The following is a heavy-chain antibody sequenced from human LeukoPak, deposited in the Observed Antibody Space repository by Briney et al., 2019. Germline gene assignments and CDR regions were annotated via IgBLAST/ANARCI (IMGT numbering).Heavy chain of an antibody. J-gene: IGHJ1*01. CDR1: GFTFSSYS. CDR2: ISSSSRHI. V-gene: IGHV3-21*04. Sequence: GGSLRLSCAASGFTFSSYSMYWVRQAPGKGLEWVSSISSSSRHIYYADSVKGRFTIFRDDAKNSLFLQMDSLRVEDTAMYYCVRDFSTVTTAYLHHWGQGTLLTVSS. CDR3: VRDFSTVTTAYLHH. D-gene: IGHD4-17*01.